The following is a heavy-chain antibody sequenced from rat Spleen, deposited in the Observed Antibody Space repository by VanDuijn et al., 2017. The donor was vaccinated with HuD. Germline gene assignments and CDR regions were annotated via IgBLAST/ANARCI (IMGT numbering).Heavy chain of an antibody. D-gene: IGHD1-9*01. CDR3: ARRHYGYTDYFDY. CDR2: IIYDGSRT. V-gene: IGHV5-7*01. Sequence: EVQLVESGGGLVQPGRPLELSCAASGFTFRDYNMAWVRQTPKKGLEWVGTIIYDGSRTHYRDSVKGRFTISRDNAKSSLYLQMDSLRSEDTATYYCARRHYGYTDYFDYWGQGVMVTVSS. CDR1: GFTFRDYN. J-gene: IGHJ2*01.